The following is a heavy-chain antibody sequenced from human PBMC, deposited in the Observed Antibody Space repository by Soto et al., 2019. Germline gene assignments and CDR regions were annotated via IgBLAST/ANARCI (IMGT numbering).Heavy chain of an antibody. D-gene: IGHD3-10*01. J-gene: IGHJ4*02. Sequence: PSETLSLSCTVSGGSISSSSYYWGWVRQPPGKGLEWIGTIYFSGTTYYIPSLKSRVTISADTSKNQFSLKLSSVTAADTAVYYCARIIGHISMSGIDYWGQGTLVTVS. V-gene: IGHV4-39*01. CDR3: ARIIGHISMSGIDY. CDR2: IYFSGTT. CDR1: GGSISSSSYY.